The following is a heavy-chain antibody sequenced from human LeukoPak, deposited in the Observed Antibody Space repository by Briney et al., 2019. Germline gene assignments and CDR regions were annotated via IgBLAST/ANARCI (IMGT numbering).Heavy chain of an antibody. CDR1: GGTFSSYA. V-gene: IGHV1-69*13. J-gene: IGHJ6*02. CDR2: IIPIFGTA. D-gene: IGHD4-11*01. CDR3: AKVTTSYYYYGMDV. Sequence: SVKVSCKASGGTFSSYAISWVRQAPGQGLEWMGGIIPIFGTANYAQKFQARVTITADESTSTAYMELSSLRSEDTAVYYCAKVTTSYYYYGMDVWGQGTTVTVSS.